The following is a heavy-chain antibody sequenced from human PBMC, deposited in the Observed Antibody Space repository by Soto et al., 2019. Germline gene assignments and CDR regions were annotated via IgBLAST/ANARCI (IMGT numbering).Heavy chain of an antibody. Sequence: GGSLRLSCAASGFIFSLYDMHWVRQTTGKGLEWVSTIGTSGDTYYPDSVKGRFTISRENAKNSLFLQMHSLRAGDTAVFYCARGTGDYGSGTNYYYMDVWAKGTTVTVSS. CDR1: GFIFSLYD. CDR2: IGTSGDT. J-gene: IGHJ6*03. CDR3: ARGTGDYGSGTNYYYMDV. D-gene: IGHD3-10*01. V-gene: IGHV3-13*01.